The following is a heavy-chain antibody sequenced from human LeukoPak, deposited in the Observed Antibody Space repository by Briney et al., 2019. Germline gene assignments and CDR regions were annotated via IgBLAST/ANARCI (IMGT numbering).Heavy chain of an antibody. Sequence: PGGSLRLSCAASGFTFSSYWMSWVRQAPGKGLEWVANIKQDGSEKYYVDSVKGRFTISRDHAKNSLYLQMNSLRAEDTAVYYCARFTPRYLGAFDIWGQGTMVTVSS. CDR1: GFTFSSYW. CDR2: IKQDGSEK. V-gene: IGHV3-7*03. D-gene: IGHD3-9*01. CDR3: ARFTPRYLGAFDI. J-gene: IGHJ3*02.